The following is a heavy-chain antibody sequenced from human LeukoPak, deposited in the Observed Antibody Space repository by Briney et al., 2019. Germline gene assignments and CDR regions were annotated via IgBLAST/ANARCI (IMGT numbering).Heavy chain of an antibody. CDR3: ARTRSGSHLQIFDY. J-gene: IGHJ4*02. D-gene: IGHD1-26*01. Sequence: ASVTVSCTASGGTFRRYAINWVRQAPGQGLEWMGGIIPMFGTANYAQKFQGRVTITTDESTSTAYMELSSLRSEDTAVYYCARTRSGSHLQIFDYWGQGTLVTVSS. CDR2: IIPMFGTA. CDR1: GGTFRRYA. V-gene: IGHV1-69*05.